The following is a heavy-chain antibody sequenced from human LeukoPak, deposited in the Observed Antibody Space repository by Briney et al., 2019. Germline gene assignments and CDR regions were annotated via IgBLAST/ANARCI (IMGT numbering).Heavy chain of an antibody. Sequence: GESLKISCKGSGYGFSSYWIDWVGQMPGKGLEYIGIICPGDSDTRYSQSFQGQVTISADKSITTAYLQWSSLKASDTAMYYCARHTTVGGSLRFDYWGQGTLVTVSS. J-gene: IGHJ4*02. CDR2: ICPGDSDT. CDR3: ARHTTVGGSLRFDY. V-gene: IGHV5-51*01. D-gene: IGHD4-23*01. CDR1: GYGFSSYW.